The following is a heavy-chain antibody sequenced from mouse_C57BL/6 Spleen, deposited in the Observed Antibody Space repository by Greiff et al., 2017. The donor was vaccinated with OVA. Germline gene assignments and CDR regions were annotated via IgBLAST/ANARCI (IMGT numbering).Heavy chain of an antibody. V-gene: IGHV5-16*01. J-gene: IGHJ3*01. CDR1: GFTFSDYY. D-gene: IGHD2-3*01. CDR2: INYDGSST. Sequence: EVQLVESEGGLVQPGSSMKLSCTASGFTFSDYYMAWVRQVPEKGLEWVANINYDGSSTYYLDSLKSRFIISRDNAKNILYLQMSSLKSEDTATYYCASEEGYYPAWFAYWGQGTLVTVSA. CDR3: ASEEGYYPAWFAY.